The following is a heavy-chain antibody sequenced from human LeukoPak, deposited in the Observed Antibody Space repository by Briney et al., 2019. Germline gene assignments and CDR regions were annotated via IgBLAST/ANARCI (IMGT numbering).Heavy chain of an antibody. CDR1: GFTFGDYA. J-gene: IGHJ4*02. D-gene: IGHD3-10*01. Sequence: PGGSLRLSCIASGFTFGDYAMTWFRQAPGKGLEWVGFIRSKAYGGATDYAASVKGRFTISRDDSKTIVYLQLNSLKTEDTAVYYCTRDLSFYYYGSGSFDYWGQGTLVTVSS. CDR2: IRSKAYGGAT. V-gene: IGHV3-49*03. CDR3: TRDLSFYYYGSGSFDY.